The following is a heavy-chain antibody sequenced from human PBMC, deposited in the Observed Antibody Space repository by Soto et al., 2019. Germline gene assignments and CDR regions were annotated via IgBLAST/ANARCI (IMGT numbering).Heavy chain of an antibody. V-gene: IGHV1-69*04. CDR1: GGTFSSYT. J-gene: IGHJ3*02. D-gene: IGHD2-2*01. CDR3: ARDASHHCSSTSCYGAHHAFDI. CDR2: IIPILGIA. Sequence: SVKVSCKASGGTFSSYTISWVRQAPGQGLEWMGRIIPILGIANYAQKFQGRVTITADKSTSTAYMELSSLRSEDTAVYYCARDASHHCSSTSCYGAHHAFDIWGQGTMVTVSS.